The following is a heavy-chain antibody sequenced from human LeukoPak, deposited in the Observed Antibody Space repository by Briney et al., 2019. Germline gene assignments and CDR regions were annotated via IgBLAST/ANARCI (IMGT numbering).Heavy chain of an antibody. D-gene: IGHD3-3*01. CDR1: GFTFSSYA. CDR2: ITSSSSYI. V-gene: IGHV3-21*01. J-gene: IGHJ4*02. CDR3: ARDWEMDFWSAPNEESRLDY. Sequence: GGSLRLSCAASGFTFSSYAMSWVRQAPGKELEWVSSITSSSSYIYYADSVKGRFTISRDNAKNSLYLQMSSLRAGDTAAYYCARDWEMDFWSAPNEESRLDYWGQGTLVTVSS.